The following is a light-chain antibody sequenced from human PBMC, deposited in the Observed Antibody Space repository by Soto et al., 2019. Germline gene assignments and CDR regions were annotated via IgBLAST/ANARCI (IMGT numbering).Light chain of an antibody. CDR3: QQYGVYYPRT. CDR2: RAY. Sequence: DIQMTQSPSTLSASVEDKVTITCRASQIIGDYLAWYQQKPGKAPVLLIYRAYTLESGVPSRFSDSGSGTEFTLTISSLQPDDFATYYCQQYGVYYPRTFGGGTKVEI. CDR1: QIIGDY. J-gene: IGKJ4*01. V-gene: IGKV1-5*03.